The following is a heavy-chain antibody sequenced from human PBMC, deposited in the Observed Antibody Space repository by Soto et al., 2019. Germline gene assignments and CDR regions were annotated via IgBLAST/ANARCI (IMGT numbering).Heavy chain of an antibody. J-gene: IGHJ4*02. CDR1: GFTFSTYS. D-gene: IGHD1-26*01. CDR2: ISANSNYM. V-gene: IGHV3-21*01. Sequence: GGSLRLSCAASGFTFSTYSMNWVRQAPGKGLEWVSFISANSNYMYYVDSVNGRFTISRDNGKNSLYLQMNSLRAEDTAVYYCAREGAGGKTFDSWGQGTLVTVSS. CDR3: AREGAGGKTFDS.